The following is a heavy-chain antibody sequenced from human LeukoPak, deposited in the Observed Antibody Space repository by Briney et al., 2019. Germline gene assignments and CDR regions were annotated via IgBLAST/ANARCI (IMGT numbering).Heavy chain of an antibody. D-gene: IGHD6-13*01. Sequence: GASAKVSCKASGGTFSSYAISWVRQAPGQGLEWLGGVIPMFGVVNYAQKFQGSVTITADESTSTVYMELSRLRSEDTAVYYCARGLAAAGPKDFQHWGQGTLVTVSS. V-gene: IGHV1-69*13. CDR3: ARGLAAAGPKDFQH. CDR2: VIPMFGVV. CDR1: GGTFSSYA. J-gene: IGHJ1*01.